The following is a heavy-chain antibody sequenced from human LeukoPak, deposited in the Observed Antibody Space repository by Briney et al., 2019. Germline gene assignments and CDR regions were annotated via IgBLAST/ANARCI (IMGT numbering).Heavy chain of an antibody. CDR2: ISSGGSAI. D-gene: IGHD6-13*01. CDR1: GFTFSSYS. CDR3: AKDTRVSSWFYFDY. V-gene: IGHV3-21*04. Sequence: GSLRLSCAASGFTFSSYSMNWVRQAPGKGPEWVSSISSGGSAIYYADSVKGRFTISRDNSKNTLYLQMNSLRAEDTAVYYCAKDTRVSSWFYFDYWGQGTLVTVSS. J-gene: IGHJ4*02.